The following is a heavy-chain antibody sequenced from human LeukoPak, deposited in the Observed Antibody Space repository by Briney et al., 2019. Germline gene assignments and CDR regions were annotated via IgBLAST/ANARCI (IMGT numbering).Heavy chain of an antibody. V-gene: IGHV1-18*01. Sequence: ASVKVSCKASGYTFTSYGISWVRQAPGQGLEWMGWISAYNGNTNYAQKLQGRVTTTTDTSTSTAYMELRSLRSDDTAVYYCARAPPGTMIVVVPIDAFDIWGQGTMVTVSS. CDR1: GYTFTSYG. CDR2: ISAYNGNT. D-gene: IGHD3-22*01. J-gene: IGHJ3*02. CDR3: ARAPPGTMIVVVPIDAFDI.